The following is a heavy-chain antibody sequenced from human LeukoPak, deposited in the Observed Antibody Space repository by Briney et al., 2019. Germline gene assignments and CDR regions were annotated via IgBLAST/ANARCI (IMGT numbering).Heavy chain of an antibody. Sequence: GGSLRLSCAASGFTFSSYGMHWVRQAPGKGLEWVAVISYDGSNKYYADSVKGRFTISRDNSKNTLYLQMNSLRAEDTAVYYCAKGNEDYCDYGIQHWGQGTLVTVSS. CDR1: GFTFSSYG. D-gene: IGHD4-17*01. J-gene: IGHJ1*01. CDR2: ISYDGSNK. CDR3: AKGNEDYCDYGIQH. V-gene: IGHV3-30*18.